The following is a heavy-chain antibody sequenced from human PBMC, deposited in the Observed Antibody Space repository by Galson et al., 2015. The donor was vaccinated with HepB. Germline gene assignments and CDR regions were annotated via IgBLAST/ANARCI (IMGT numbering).Heavy chain of an antibody. CDR1: GGTFSSYA. J-gene: IGHJ3*02. V-gene: IGHV1-69*13. D-gene: IGHD3-10*01. CDR3: ARLFGERITMVREDAFDI. CDR2: IIPIFGTA. Sequence: SVKVSCKASGGTFSSYAISWVRQAPGQGLEWMGGIIPIFGTANYAQKFQGRVTITADESTRTAYMELSSLRSEDTAVYYCARLFGERITMVREDAFDIWGQGTMVTVSS.